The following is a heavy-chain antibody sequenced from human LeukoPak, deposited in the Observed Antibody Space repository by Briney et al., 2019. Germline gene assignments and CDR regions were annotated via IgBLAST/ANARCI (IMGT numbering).Heavy chain of an antibody. CDR2: IYYSGST. CDR3: ARGGGISHYYYYMDV. Sequence: SETLSLTCTVSGGSITSYYWSWIRQPPGKGLEWIGYIYYSGSTNYNPSLKSRVTISVDTSKNQFSLKLSSVTAADTAVYYCARGGGISHYYYYMDVWGKGTTVTIS. J-gene: IGHJ6*03. CDR1: GGSITSYY. V-gene: IGHV4-59*01. D-gene: IGHD6-13*01.